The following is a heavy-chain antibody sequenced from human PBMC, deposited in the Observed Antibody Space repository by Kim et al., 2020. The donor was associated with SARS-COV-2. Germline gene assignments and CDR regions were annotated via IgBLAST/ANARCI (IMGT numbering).Heavy chain of an antibody. CDR1: GFTFSSYA. CDR3: AKDSSHCSSTSCPYYYYYYMDV. D-gene: IGHD2-2*01. V-gene: IGHV3-23*01. J-gene: IGHJ6*03. CDR2: ISGSGGST. Sequence: GGSLRLSCAASGFTFSSYAMSWVRQAPGKGLEWVSAISGSGGSTYYADSVKGRFTISRDNSKNTLYLQMNSLRAEDTAVYYCAKDSSHCSSTSCPYYYYYYMDVWGKGTTVTVSS.